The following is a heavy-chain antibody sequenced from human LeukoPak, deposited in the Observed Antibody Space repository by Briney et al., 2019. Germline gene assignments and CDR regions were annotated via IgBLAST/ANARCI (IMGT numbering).Heavy chain of an antibody. CDR2: ISSSGST. J-gene: IGHJ6*03. CDR1: GDSISSGVYY. D-gene: IGHD3-16*02. CDR3: ARDGYYAYVWGSYPPYYYYYYMDV. Sequence: SETLSLTCTVSGDSISSGVYYWSWIRQPAGKGLEWIGRISSSGSTNYNPSLKSRVTISVDTSKNQFSLKLSSVTAADTAVYYCARDGYYAYVWGSYPPYYYYYYMDVWGKGTTVTISS. V-gene: IGHV4-61*02.